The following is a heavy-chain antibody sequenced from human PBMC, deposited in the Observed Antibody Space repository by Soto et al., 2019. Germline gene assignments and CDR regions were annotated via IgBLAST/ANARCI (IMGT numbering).Heavy chain of an antibody. J-gene: IGHJ4*02. V-gene: IGHV4-59*01. D-gene: IGHD3-9*01. CDR1: GFTFSSYA. CDR2: IYYSGST. Sequence: GSLRLSCAASGFTFSSYAMSWVRQAPGKGLEWIGYIYYSGSTNYNPSLKSRVTISVDTSKNQFSLKLSSVTAADTAVYYCASWMYYDILTGYHIDYWGQGTLVTVSS. CDR3: ASWMYYDILTGYHIDY.